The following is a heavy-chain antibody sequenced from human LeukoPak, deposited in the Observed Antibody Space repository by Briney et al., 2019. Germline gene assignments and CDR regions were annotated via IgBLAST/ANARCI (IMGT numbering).Heavy chain of an antibody. D-gene: IGHD3-10*01. CDR2: MNPNSGNT. Sequence: ASVKVSCKASGYTFTGYYMHWVRQATGQGLEWMGWMNPNSGNTGYAQKFQGRVTMTRNTSISTAYMELSSLRSEDTAVYYCARSYYGSGRSVVTSQYYYYGMDVWGQGTTVTVSS. CDR3: ARSYYGSGRSVVTSQYYYYGMDV. J-gene: IGHJ6*02. V-gene: IGHV1-8*02. CDR1: GYTFTGYY.